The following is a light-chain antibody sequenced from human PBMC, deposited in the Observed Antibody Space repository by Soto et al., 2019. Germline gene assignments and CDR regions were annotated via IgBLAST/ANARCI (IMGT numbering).Light chain of an antibody. CDR3: QHYNNWPPWT. CDR1: QSVSSN. CDR2: GAS. Sequence: EIVMTQSPATLSVSPGERATLSCRASQSVSSNLAWSQQKPGPAPRPLIYGASTRATGIPARFSGSGSGTEFTITISSLQSEDFAVCYCQHYNNWPPWTFGQATKVEIK. V-gene: IGKV3-15*01. J-gene: IGKJ1*01.